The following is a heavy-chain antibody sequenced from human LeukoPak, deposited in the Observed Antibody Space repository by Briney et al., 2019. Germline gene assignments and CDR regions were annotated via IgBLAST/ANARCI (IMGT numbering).Heavy chain of an antibody. Sequence: GASVKVSCKASGYTFTSYDINWVRQATGQGLEWMGWINPDSGVTKYAQNFQGRVTMTRDTSISTASMEMRSLKSDDTAVYYCARDFGSSSAWYEFDYWGQGTLVTVSS. CDR2: INPDSGVT. D-gene: IGHD6-19*01. J-gene: IGHJ4*02. CDR3: ARDFGSSSAWYEFDY. CDR1: GYTFTSYD. V-gene: IGHV1-2*02.